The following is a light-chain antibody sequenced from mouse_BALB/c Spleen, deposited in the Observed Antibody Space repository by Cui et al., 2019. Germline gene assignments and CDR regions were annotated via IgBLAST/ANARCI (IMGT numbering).Light chain of an antibody. J-gene: IGKJ5*01. V-gene: IGKV4-68*01. Sequence: QIVLTQSPAPMSASPGEKVTMTCSASSSVSYMYWYQQKPGSSPKPWIYLTSNLASGVPARFSGSGSGTSYSLTISSMEAEDAATYYCQQWSSNPLTFGAGTKLELK. CDR2: LTS. CDR1: SSVSY. CDR3: QQWSSNPLT.